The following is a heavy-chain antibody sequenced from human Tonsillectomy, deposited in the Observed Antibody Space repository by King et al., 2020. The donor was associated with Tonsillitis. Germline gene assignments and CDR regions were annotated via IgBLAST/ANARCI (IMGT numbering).Heavy chain of an antibody. V-gene: IGHV3-23*04. D-gene: IGHD1-26*01. CDR1: GFSFKNYA. CDR2: VSSGGDST. CDR3: AGGPASGNYHGSVFDY. Sequence: QLVQSGGGLVQPGGSLRLSCTDSGFSFKNYAMSWIRQAPGKGLEWVSAVSSGGDSTYYADSVKGRFTISRDNSKSTVSLQMNSLRAEDTAVYYCAGGPASGNYHGSVFDYWAQGTRVSVSS. J-gene: IGHJ4*02.